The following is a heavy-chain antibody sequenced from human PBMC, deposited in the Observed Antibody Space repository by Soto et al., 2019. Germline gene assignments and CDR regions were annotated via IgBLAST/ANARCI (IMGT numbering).Heavy chain of an antibody. J-gene: IGHJ6*02. V-gene: IGHV1-69*13. CDR3: ARAAYSYGTAYLSYYYGMDV. CDR1: GGTFSTYA. D-gene: IGHD5-18*01. Sequence: SVKVSCKASGGTFSTYAISWVRQAPGQGLEWVGGTIPIFGTANYAQKFQGRVTITADESTSTAYMELSSLRSEDTAVYYCARAAYSYGTAYLSYYYGMDVWGQGTTVTVSS. CDR2: TIPIFGTA.